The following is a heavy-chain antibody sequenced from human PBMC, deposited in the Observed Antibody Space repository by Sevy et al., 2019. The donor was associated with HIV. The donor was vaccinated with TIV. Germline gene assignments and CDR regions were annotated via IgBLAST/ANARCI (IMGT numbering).Heavy chain of an antibody. J-gene: IGHJ6*02. V-gene: IGHV3-30*02. CDR1: GFTFSSYG. CDR2: IRYDGSNK. D-gene: IGHD1-26*01. Sequence: GGSLRLSCAASGFTFSSYGMHWVRQAPGKGLEWVAFIRYDGSNKYYADSVKGRFTISRDNSKNTLYLQMNSLRAEDTAVYYCAKDIGSWDYYGMDVWGQGTTVTVSS. CDR3: AKDIGSWDYYGMDV.